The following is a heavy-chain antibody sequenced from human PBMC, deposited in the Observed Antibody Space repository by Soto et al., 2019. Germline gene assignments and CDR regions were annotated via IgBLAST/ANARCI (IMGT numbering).Heavy chain of an antibody. D-gene: IGHD2-21*02. V-gene: IGHV4-30-4*08. CDR1: GGSVSSGSYY. Sequence: PSETLSLTCTVSGGSVSSGSYYWSWIRQSPGKGLEWIGYIHHSGSILYNTSLKSRVTISVDTSKNQFSLHLTSVTAADTAVYFCAREDDGGDSLDVWGQGTTVTVSS. CDR3: AREDDGGDSLDV. CDR2: IHHSGSI. J-gene: IGHJ6*02.